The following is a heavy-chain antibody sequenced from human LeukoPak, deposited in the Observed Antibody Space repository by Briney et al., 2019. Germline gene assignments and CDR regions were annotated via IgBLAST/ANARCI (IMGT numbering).Heavy chain of an antibody. CDR1: AGSFISSSHH. Sequence: SETLSLTCTVSAGSFISSSHHWGWIRQPPGKGLEWIGEINHSGSTNYNPSLKSRVTISVDTSKNQFSLKLSSVTAADTAVYYCARGPVYIDYWGQGTLVTVSS. CDR3: ARGPVYIDY. D-gene: IGHD1-14*01. CDR2: INHSGST. J-gene: IGHJ4*02. V-gene: IGHV4-39*07.